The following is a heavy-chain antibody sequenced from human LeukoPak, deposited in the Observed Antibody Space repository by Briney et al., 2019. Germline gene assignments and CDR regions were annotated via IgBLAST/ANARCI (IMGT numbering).Heavy chain of an antibody. CDR1: GYALTGTD. CDR2: VNPFTGDT. D-gene: IGHD2-21*02. J-gene: IGHJ4*02. Sequence: ASVKVSCMASGYALTGTDFYWVRQAPGQGLEYMGSVNPFTGDTNYAQKFQGRVTMTRDTSRNTAYMELSGLTSDDTAMYYCATRPRPVTIGPFDYWGQGTLVTVSS. CDR3: ATRPRPVTIGPFDY. V-gene: IGHV1-2*02.